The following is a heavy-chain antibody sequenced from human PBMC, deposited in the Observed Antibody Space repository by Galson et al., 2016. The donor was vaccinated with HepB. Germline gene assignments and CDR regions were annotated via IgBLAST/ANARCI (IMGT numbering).Heavy chain of an antibody. CDR1: GLTLNNFV. J-gene: IGHJ4*02. D-gene: IGHD5-12*01. CDR2: ISVSGDHV. Sequence: SLRLSCAASGLTLNNFVINWIRQAPGKGLEWVSGISVSGDHVYYADSVKGRLTIYRDNSKNTVYLELNSLTAEDTAIYYCVNRAEYSGRDNGFQYWGRGTLVTVS. V-gene: IGHV3-23*01. CDR3: VNRAEYSGRDNGFQY.